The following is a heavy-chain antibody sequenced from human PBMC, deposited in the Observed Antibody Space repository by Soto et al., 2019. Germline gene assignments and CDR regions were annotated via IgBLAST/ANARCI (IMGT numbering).Heavy chain of an antibody. Sequence: VQLVESGGGLVKPGGSLRLSCAASGFTFSSYSMNWVRQAPGKGLEWVSSISSSSSYIYYANSVKGRFTISRDNAKNSLYLQMNSLRAEDTAVYYCARASGIAVALYYFDYWGQGTLVTVSS. CDR3: ARASGIAVALYYFDY. J-gene: IGHJ4*02. V-gene: IGHV3-21*01. CDR1: GFTFSSYS. D-gene: IGHD6-19*01. CDR2: ISSSSSYI.